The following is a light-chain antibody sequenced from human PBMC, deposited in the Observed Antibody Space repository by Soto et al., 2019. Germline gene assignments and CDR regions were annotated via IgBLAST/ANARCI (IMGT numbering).Light chain of an antibody. V-gene: IGLV2-23*01. Sequence: QSALTQPASVSGSPGQSITISCTGTSNDVESYNLVSWYQLHPGEAPKLMIYEGSKRPSGVSNRFSGSKSGNTASLTISGLQAEDEADYYCCSYAGSNTYVVFGGETKLTVL. CDR3: CSYAGSNTYVV. CDR2: EGS. CDR1: SNDVESYNL. J-gene: IGLJ2*01.